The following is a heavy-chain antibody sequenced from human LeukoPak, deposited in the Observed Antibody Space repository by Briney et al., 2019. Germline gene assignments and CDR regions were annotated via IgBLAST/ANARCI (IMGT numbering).Heavy chain of an antibody. Sequence: PGGSLRLSCAASGFTFSSYSMNWVRQAPGKGLEWVSYISSSSSTIYYADSVKGRFTISRANAKNSMYLQMNSLRAEDTAVYYCARDELYYYDSSGYFSFDYWGQGTLVTVSS. CDR1: GFTFSSYS. CDR2: ISSSSSTI. D-gene: IGHD3-22*01. CDR3: ARDELYYYDSSGYFSFDY. V-gene: IGHV3-48*01. J-gene: IGHJ4*02.